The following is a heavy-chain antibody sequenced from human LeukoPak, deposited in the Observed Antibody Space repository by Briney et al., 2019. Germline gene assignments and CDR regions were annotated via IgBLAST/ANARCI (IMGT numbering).Heavy chain of an antibody. CDR1: GGTFSSYA. Sequence: ASVKVSCKASGGTFSSYAISWVRQAPGQGLEWMGRIIPILGIANYAQKFQGRVTITADKSTSTAYMELSSLRSEDTAVYYCARDASSSSFYYYYGMDVWGQGTTVTVSS. CDR3: ARDASSSSFYYYYGMDV. D-gene: IGHD6-6*01. CDR2: IIPILGIA. V-gene: IGHV1-69*04. J-gene: IGHJ6*02.